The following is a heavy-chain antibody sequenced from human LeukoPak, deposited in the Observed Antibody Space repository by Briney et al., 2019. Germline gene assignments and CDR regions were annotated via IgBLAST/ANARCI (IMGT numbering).Heavy chain of an antibody. V-gene: IGHV4-39*01. CDR2: IYHSGST. J-gene: IGHJ4*02. CDR1: GGSISSSSYY. Sequence: SETLSLTCTVSGGSISSSSYYWGWIRQPPGKGLEWIGSIYHSGSTYYNASLKSQVSISIDTSKNQFSLKLTSVTAADTAVYYCARQTGSGLFILPGGQGTLVTVSS. CDR3: ARQTGSGLFILP. D-gene: IGHD3/OR15-3a*01.